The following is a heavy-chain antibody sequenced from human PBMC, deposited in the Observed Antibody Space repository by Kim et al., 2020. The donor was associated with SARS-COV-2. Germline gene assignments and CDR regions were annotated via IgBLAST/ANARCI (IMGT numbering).Heavy chain of an antibody. D-gene: IGHD6-13*01. V-gene: IGHV4-39*07. Sequence: SETLSLTCTVSGGSISSSSYYWGWIRQPPGKGLEWIGSIYYSGSTYYNPSLKSRVTISVDTSKNQFSLKLSSVTAADTAVYYCARDIAAAGPNPLFDPWGQGTLVTVSS. CDR3: ARDIAAAGPNPLFDP. CDR1: GGSISSSSYY. J-gene: IGHJ5*02. CDR2: IYYSGST.